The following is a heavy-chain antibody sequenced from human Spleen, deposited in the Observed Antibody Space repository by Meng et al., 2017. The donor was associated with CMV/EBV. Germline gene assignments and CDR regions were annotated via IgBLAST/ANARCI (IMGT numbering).Heavy chain of an antibody. D-gene: IGHD6-19*01. CDR3: AGVLSLRGAVAGLSYYYGMDV. CDR1: TYTFIDHH. Sequence: ASVKVSCKASTYTFIDHHMHWVRQAPGQGLEWMGWINPNSGGTNYAQKFQGRVTMTRDTSISTAYMELSRLRSDDTAVYYCAGVLSLRGAVAGLSYYYGMDVWGQGTTVTVSS. J-gene: IGHJ6*02. CDR2: INPNSGGT. V-gene: IGHV1-2*02.